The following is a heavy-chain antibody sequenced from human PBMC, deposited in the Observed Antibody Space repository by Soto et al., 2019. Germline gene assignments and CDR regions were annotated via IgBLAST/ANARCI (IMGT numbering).Heavy chain of an antibody. CDR1: GGSISSYY. Sequence: SETLSLTCTVSGGSISSYYWSWIRQPPGKGLEWIGYIYYSGRTNYNPSLKSRVTISVDTSKNQFSLKMSSVTAADTAVYYCSRVNGCTNGVCYDAFDIWGQGTMVTVSS. V-gene: IGHV4-59*01. CDR2: IYYSGRT. D-gene: IGHD2-8*01. CDR3: SRVNGCTNGVCYDAFDI. J-gene: IGHJ3*02.